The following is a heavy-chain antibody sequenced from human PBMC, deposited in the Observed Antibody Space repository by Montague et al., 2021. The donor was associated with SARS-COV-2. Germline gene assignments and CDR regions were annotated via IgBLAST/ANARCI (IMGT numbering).Heavy chain of an antibody. CDR2: IYHSGST. V-gene: IGHV4-4*02. D-gene: IGHD3-10*02. J-gene: IGHJ6*02. Sequence: SETLSLTCAVSGGSISSSNWWTWVRQPPGKGLEWIGEIYHSGSTNYTPSLKSRVTISVDKSQNQFSLKLSSVTAADTAVYYCARIVRGCIMWAYGMDVWGQGTTVTVSS. CDR3: ARIVRGCIMWAYGMDV. CDR1: GGSISSSNW.